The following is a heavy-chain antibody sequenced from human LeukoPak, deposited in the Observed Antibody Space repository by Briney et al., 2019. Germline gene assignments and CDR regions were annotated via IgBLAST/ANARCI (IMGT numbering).Heavy chain of an antibody. Sequence: AASVKVSCKASGYTFTSYGISWVRQAPGQELAWMGWISAYNGNTNYAQKLQGRVTMTTDTSTSTAYMELRSLRSDDTAVYYCARDSGLRLFDPWGQGTLVTVSS. CDR3: ARDSGLRLFDP. V-gene: IGHV1-18*01. D-gene: IGHD5-12*01. CDR2: ISAYNGNT. J-gene: IGHJ5*02. CDR1: GYTFTSYG.